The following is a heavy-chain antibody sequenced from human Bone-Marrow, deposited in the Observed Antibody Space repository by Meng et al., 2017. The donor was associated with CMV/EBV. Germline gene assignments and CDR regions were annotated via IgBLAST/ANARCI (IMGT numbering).Heavy chain of an antibody. CDR1: GYTFTGYY. CDR2: INSNSGGT. D-gene: IGHD3-9*01. Sequence: ASVKVSCKASGYTFTGYYIHWVRQAPGQGLEWMGWINSNSGGTNYAQKFQGRVTMTRDTSISTAYMEVSRLRFDDTAVYDCARGQQKRDILTGPCDYWGQGSLVTVSS. J-gene: IGHJ4*02. CDR3: ARGQQKRDILTGPCDY. V-gene: IGHV1-2*02.